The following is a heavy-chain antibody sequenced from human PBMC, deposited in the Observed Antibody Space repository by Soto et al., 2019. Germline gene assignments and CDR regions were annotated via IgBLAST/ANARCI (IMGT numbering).Heavy chain of an antibody. V-gene: IGHV1-69*13. CDR1: GCTFSSYA. CDR2: IIPIFGTA. CDR3: ATQRGLLWFGELFFDY. D-gene: IGHD3-10*01. J-gene: IGHJ4*02. Sequence: SVKVSCKASGCTFSSYAISGVRQAPGQGLEWMGGIIPIFGTANYAQKFQGRVTITADESTSPAYMELRSTRSEDTAVYYCATQRGLLWFGELFFDYWGQGTLVTVSS.